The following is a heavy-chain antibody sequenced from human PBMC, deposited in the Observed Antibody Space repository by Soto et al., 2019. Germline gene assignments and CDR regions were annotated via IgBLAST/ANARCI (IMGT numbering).Heavy chain of an antibody. V-gene: IGHV1-69*13. J-gene: IGHJ4*02. CDR3: AREWDQFMSTDY. Sequence: ASVKVSCKASGGTFSSYAISWVRQAPGQGLEWMGGIIPIFGTANYAQKFQGRVTITADESTSTAYMELSSLRSEDTAVYYCAREWDQFMSTDYWGQGTLVTVSS. D-gene: IGHD1-26*01. CDR1: GGTFSSYA. CDR2: IIPIFGTA.